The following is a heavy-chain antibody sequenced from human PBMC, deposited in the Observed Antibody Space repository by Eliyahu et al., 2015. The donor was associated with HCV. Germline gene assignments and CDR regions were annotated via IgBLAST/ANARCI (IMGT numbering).Heavy chain of an antibody. V-gene: IGHV3-30*04. CDR2: KSNDGNKK. CDR1: GXXFXXYX. CDR3: ARDAPISRVRGVIGMYSDGMDV. J-gene: IGHJ6*02. D-gene: IGHD3-10*01. Sequence: QGQLVESGGGVVQPGRSLRLSCEASGXXFXXYXIXWVRQAPGKGLEWVAVKSNDGNKKYFADSVKGRFTISRDNSKNTLYLQMSRLRGEDTAVYYCARDAPISRVRGVIGMYSDGMDVWGQGTTVTVSS.